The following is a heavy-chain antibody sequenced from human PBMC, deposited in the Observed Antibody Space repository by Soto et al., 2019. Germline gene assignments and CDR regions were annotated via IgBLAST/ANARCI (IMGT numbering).Heavy chain of an antibody. V-gene: IGHV4-30-4*01. Sequence: QVHLQESGPGLVEPSQTLSLTCTVSGDSISSGDYYWSWIRQSPDKGLEWIGYTYHSGRTYYKPSLKSRVTISADRSKNQFSLKLSSVTAADTAVYYCARRDYYDSSGYADALDIWGQGTSVTVSS. J-gene: IGHJ3*02. D-gene: IGHD3-22*01. CDR2: TYHSGRT. CDR3: ARRDYYDSSGYADALDI. CDR1: GDSISSGDYY.